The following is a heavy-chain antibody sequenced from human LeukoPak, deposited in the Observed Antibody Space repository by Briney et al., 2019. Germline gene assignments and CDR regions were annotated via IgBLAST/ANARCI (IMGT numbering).Heavy chain of an antibody. D-gene: IGHD3-22*01. CDR2: IYYSGST. CDR3: ARDQHDSSGYYYDRYFDY. J-gene: IGHJ4*01. Sequence: SETLSLTCTVSGGSISSGGYYWSWLRQHPGKGLEWIGYIYYSGSTYYNPSLKSRVTISVDTSKNQFSLKLSSVTAADTAVYYCARDQHDSSGYYYDRYFDYWGQGTLVTVSS. V-gene: IGHV4-31*03. CDR1: GGSISSGGYY.